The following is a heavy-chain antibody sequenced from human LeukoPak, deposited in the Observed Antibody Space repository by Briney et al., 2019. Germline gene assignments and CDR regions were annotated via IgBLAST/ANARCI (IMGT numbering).Heavy chain of an antibody. CDR2: ISYDGSNK. J-gene: IGHJ4*02. D-gene: IGHD3-22*01. Sequence: GGSLRLSCAASGFTFSSYAMHWVRQAPGKGLEWVAVISYDGSNKYYADSVKGRFTISRDNSKNTLYLQMNSLRAEDTAVYYCARDGGYYYDSSGYYPGYWGQGTLVTVSS. V-gene: IGHV3-30*04. CDR1: GFTFSSYA. CDR3: ARDGGYYYDSSGYYPGY.